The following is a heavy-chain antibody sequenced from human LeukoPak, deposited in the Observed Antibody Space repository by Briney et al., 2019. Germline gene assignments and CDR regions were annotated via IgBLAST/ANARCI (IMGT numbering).Heavy chain of an antibody. D-gene: IGHD3-10*01. CDR2: IYYSGGGST. CDR1: GGSISNSY. V-gene: IGHV4-59*12. Sequence: PSETLSLTCTVSGGSISNSYWSWIRQPPGKGLEWIGYIYYSGGGSTNYNPSLKSRVTISVDTSKNHFSLKLSSVTAVDTAVYYCARATMVRGVIAYWGQGTLVTVSS. CDR3: ARATMVRGVIAY. J-gene: IGHJ4*02.